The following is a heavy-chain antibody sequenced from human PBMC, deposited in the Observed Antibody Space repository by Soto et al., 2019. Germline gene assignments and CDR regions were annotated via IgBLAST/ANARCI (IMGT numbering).Heavy chain of an antibody. D-gene: IGHD6-13*01. Sequence: QVQLVESGGGVVQPGRSLRLSCAASGFTFSSYAMHWVRQAPGKGLEWVAVISYDGSNKYYADSVKGRFTISRDNSKNPLYLQMTSLRAEDTAVYYYARVDPPKQDAFDIWGQGTMFTVSS. V-gene: IGHV3-30-3*01. CDR1: GFTFSSYA. CDR2: ISYDGSNK. J-gene: IGHJ3*02. CDR3: ARVDPPKQDAFDI.